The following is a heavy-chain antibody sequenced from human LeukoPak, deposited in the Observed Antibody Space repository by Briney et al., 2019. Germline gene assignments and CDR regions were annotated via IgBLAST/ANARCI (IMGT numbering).Heavy chain of an antibody. D-gene: IGHD6-13*01. J-gene: IGHJ5*02. CDR1: GDSINDYY. CDR3: ATRRAEGGSNGLYNWFDP. Sequence: SETLSLTCTVSGDSINDYYWGCIRQPPGKGLEWIGYIYFTGSTRYNPSLESRVTISVDTSKNQFSLKLSSVTSADTAVYYCATRRAEGGSNGLYNWFDPWGQGTLVTVSS. V-gene: IGHV4-59*08. CDR2: IYFTGST.